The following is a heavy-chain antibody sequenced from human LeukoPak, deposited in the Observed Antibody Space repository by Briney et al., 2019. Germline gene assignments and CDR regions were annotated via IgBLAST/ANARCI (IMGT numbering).Heavy chain of an antibody. CDR3: AREGGDGYNYFDY. Sequence: ASVKVSCKASGYTFTGYYMHWVRQAPGQGLEWMGWINPNSGGTNYAQKFRGRVTMTRDTSISTAYMELSRLRSDDTAVYYCAREGGDGYNYFDYWGQGTLVTVSS. V-gene: IGHV1-2*02. CDR1: GYTFTGYY. CDR2: INPNSGGT. J-gene: IGHJ4*02. D-gene: IGHD5-24*01.